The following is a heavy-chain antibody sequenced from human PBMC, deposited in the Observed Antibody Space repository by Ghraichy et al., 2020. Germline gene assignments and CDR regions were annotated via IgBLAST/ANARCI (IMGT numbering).Heavy chain of an antibody. D-gene: IGHD4/OR15-4a*01. CDR3: TIPLTMTTWYFDL. Sequence: GGSLRLSCVASGFSVTNAWMSWVRQAPGKGLEWVGRIKSKGSGGTIDYAAPVKGRFTVSRDDSKSTLYLQMDSLKTEDTAVYYCTIPLTMTTWYFDLWGRGTLVTVSS. CDR1: GFSVTNAW. V-gene: IGHV3-15*01. J-gene: IGHJ2*01. CDR2: IKSKGSGGTI.